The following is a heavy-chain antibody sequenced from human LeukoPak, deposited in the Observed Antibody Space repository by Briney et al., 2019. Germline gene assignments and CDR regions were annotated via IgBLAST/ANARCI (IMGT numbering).Heavy chain of an antibody. V-gene: IGHV3-48*01. CDR1: GFTFSSYS. J-gene: IGHJ3*02. D-gene: IGHD3-22*01. Sequence: GGSLRLSCAASGFTFSSYSMNWVRQAPGKGLEWVSYISSSSSTIYYADSVKGRFTISRDNAKNSLYLQMNSLRAEDTAVYYCARAGVLTYYYDSSGPPQAFDIWGQGTMVTVSS. CDR3: ARAGVLTYYYDSSGPPQAFDI. CDR2: ISSSSSTI.